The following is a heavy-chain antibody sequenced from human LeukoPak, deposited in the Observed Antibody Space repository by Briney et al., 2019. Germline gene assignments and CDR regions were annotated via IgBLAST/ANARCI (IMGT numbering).Heavy chain of an antibody. J-gene: IGHJ4*02. V-gene: IGHV1-69*04. CDR1: GGTFSSYA. CDR2: IIPILGIA. D-gene: IGHD3-10*01. CDR3: ARESGSGSYFFY. Sequence: SVKVSCKASGGTFSSYAISWVRQAPGQGLEWMGRIIPILGIANYAQKFQGRVTITADKSTSTAYMELSSLRSEDTAVYYCARESGSGSYFFYWGQGTLVTVSS.